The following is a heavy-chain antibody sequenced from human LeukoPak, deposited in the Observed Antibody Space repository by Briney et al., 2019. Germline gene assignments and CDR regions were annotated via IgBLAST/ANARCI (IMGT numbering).Heavy chain of an antibody. V-gene: IGHV3-48*03. D-gene: IGHD2-2*02. CDR3: ARDGVPGHTVFDY. Sequence: QPGGSLRLSCAASGFTFSGYEMNWVRQAPGKGLEWVSHISTRGVTIHYSDSVKGRFTISRDNAKNSLYLQMNSLRVEDTAVYYCARDGVPGHTVFDYWGQGTLVTVSS. J-gene: IGHJ4*02. CDR1: GFTFSGYE. CDR2: ISTRGVTI.